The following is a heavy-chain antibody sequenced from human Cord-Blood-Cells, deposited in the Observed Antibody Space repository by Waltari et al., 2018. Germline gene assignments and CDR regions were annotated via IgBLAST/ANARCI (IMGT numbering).Heavy chain of an antibody. D-gene: IGHD1-26*01. CDR3: ARDKVRGGSYNWFDP. J-gene: IGHJ5*02. V-gene: IGHV1-3*01. Sequence: QVQLVQSGAEVTKPGASVKVSCKASGYTFTSYAMHWVRQAPGQRLEWMGWINAGNGNTKNSQKFQGRVTITRDTSASTAYMELSSLRSEDTAVYYCARDKVRGGSYNWFDPWGQGTLVTVSS. CDR2: INAGNGNT. CDR1: GYTFTSYA.